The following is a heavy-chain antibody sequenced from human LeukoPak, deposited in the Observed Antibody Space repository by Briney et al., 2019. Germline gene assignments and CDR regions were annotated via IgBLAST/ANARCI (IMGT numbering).Heavy chain of an antibody. CDR2: ISHSGRP. D-gene: IGHD3-16*01. CDR3: ARAVSQGGYYYYYGLDV. J-gene: IGHJ6*02. V-gene: IGHV4-59*01. CDR1: GGSINSYY. Sequence: SETLSLTCTVSGGSINSYYWSWMRQPPAKGVEGGGHISHSGRPNYSHPLKSPVTISLETSKNQFSPKLTSVTAADAAVYYCARAVSQGGYYYYYGLDVWGQGTTVTVSS.